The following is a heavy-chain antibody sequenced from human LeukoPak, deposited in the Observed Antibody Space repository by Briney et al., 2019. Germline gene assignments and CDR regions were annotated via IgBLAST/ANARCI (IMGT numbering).Heavy chain of an antibody. J-gene: IGHJ4*02. CDR2: ISEDGSNK. V-gene: IGHV3-7*01. CDR1: GLTFRNYW. CDR3: ATSGQDYYDSSGYFDY. D-gene: IGHD3-22*01. Sequence: PGGSLRLSCAASGLTFRNYWMSWIRQAPGKGLEWAAHISEDGSNKYYVDSVKGRFTISRDNAKNSLYLQMNSLRAEDTAVYYCATSGQDYYDSSGYFDYWGQGTLVTVSS.